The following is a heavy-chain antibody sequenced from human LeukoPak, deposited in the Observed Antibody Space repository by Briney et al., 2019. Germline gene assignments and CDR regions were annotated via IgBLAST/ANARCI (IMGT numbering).Heavy chain of an antibody. V-gene: IGHV1-2*02. D-gene: IGHD4-11*01. CDR2: INPNSAGT. J-gene: IGHJ4*02. CDR3: ARDATARDYSNSDY. Sequence: ASVTVSCKASGYTFTGYYIHWVRQAPGQGLEWMGWINPNSAGTNYAQKFQGGVTMTRDTSISTAYMELSSLRSDDTAVYYCARDATARDYSNSDYWGQGTPVTVSS. CDR1: GYTFTGYY.